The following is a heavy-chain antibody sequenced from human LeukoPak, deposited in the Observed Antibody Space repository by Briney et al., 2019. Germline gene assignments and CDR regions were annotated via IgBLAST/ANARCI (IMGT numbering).Heavy chain of an antibody. J-gene: IGHJ4*02. V-gene: IGHV5-51*01. Sequence: GESLKISCKDSGYKFTRRWIGWVRQMPGKGLEWMGIIYPGDSDTRYSPSFQGQVTISADKSISTAYLQWSSLKASDTAMYYCARQRYSSSWYIDYWGQGTLVTVSS. CDR1: GYKFTRRW. D-gene: IGHD6-13*01. CDR3: ARQRYSSSWYIDY. CDR2: IYPGDSDT.